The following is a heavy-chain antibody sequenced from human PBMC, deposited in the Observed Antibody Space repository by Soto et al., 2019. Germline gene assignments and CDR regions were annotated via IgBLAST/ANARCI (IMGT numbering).Heavy chain of an antibody. CDR2: FYSSGSI. Sequence: TLSLTCFVSGYSITAGGYYGSWIRHHPGKGLEWIGSFYSSGSIIYNPSLMSRVSISGDTSSNQFSMSLTSVTAADTARYYCARMYSSGSGWFHPWGQGTLVTVYS. CDR3: ARMYSSGSGWFHP. J-gene: IGHJ5*02. V-gene: IGHV4-31*03. D-gene: IGHD3-22*01. CDR1: GYSITAGGYY.